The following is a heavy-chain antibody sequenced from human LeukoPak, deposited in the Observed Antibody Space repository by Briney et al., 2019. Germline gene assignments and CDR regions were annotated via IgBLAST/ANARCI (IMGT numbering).Heavy chain of an antibody. Sequence: SETLSLTCTVSGGSISSGGYYWSWIRQHPGKGLEWIGYIYYSGSTYYNPSLKSRVTISVDTSKNQFSLKLSSVTAADTAVYYCARVRLQLVIEYFDYWGQGTLVTVSS. J-gene: IGHJ4*02. V-gene: IGHV4-31*03. D-gene: IGHD3-9*01. CDR2: IYYSGST. CDR3: ARVRLQLVIEYFDY. CDR1: GGSISSGGYY.